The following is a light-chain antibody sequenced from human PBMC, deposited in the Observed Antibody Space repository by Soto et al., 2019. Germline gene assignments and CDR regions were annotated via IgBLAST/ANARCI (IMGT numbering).Light chain of an antibody. Sequence: ELVLTQSPGSLSLSPGERATLSCRASQSVSGSDLAWYQQKPGQAPRLLISGVSNRATGTPDRFSGSGSGTDFTLTISSLEPEDFAVFYCHQYGISPPTFGQDTKAAIK. CDR1: QSVSGSD. J-gene: IGKJ1*01. CDR3: HQYGISPPT. V-gene: IGKV3-20*01. CDR2: GVS.